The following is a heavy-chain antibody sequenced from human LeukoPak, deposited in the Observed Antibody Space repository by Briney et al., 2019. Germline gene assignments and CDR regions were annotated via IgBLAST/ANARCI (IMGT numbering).Heavy chain of an antibody. Sequence: PSETLSLTCAVYGGSFSGYYWSWIRQPPGKGLEWIGEINHSGSTNYNPSLKSRVTISVDTSKNQFSLKLSSVTAADTAVYYCASGGLSGQPKSYGYFDYWGQGTLVTVSS. CDR1: GGSFSGYY. CDR2: INHSGST. D-gene: IGHD3-10*01. CDR3: ASGGLSGQPKSYGYFDY. V-gene: IGHV4-34*01. J-gene: IGHJ4*02.